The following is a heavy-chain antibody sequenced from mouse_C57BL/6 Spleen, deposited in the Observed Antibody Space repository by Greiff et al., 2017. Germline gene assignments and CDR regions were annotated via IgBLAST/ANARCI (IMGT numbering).Heavy chain of an antibody. V-gene: IGHV1-62-2*01. Sequence: VQLQQSGAELVKPGASVKLSCKASGYTFTEYTIHWVKQRPGQGLEWIGWIYPGSGSIKYNEKFKDKATLTAYKSSSTVNMELSRLTSEDSEVYCCARRDVLRGYAKGYWGQGLSVTVAS. CDR1: GYTFTEYT. CDR3: ARRDVLRGYAKGY. CDR2: IYPGSGSI. J-gene: IGHJ4*01. D-gene: IGHD2-12*01.